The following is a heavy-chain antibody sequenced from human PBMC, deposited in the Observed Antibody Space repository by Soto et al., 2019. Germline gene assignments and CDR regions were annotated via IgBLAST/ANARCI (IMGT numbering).Heavy chain of an antibody. J-gene: IGHJ4*02. CDR1: GFTFESYA. D-gene: IGHD1-1*01. CDR3: ATQAQGYLAPFDY. Sequence: GGSLRLSCAASGFTFESYAMNWVRQAPGKGLEWVSAISSSGGSTYYADSDSVKGRFTISRDNSKNTLYLQMNSLRVEDMAVNYCATQAQGYLAPFDYWGQGTLVTVSS. CDR2: ISSSGGST. V-gene: IGHV3-23*01.